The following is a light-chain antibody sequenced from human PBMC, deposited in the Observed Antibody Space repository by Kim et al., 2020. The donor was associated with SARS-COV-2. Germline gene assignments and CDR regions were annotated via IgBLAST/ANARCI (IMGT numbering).Light chain of an antibody. CDR3: AAWDDSLSGWV. J-gene: IGLJ3*02. CDR2: RNN. V-gene: IGLV1-47*01. Sequence: GPGVTITCSGNSSNIGSNYVYWYQQLPGTAPKLLIYRNNQRPSGVPDRFSGSKSGTSASLAISGLRSEDEADYYCAAWDDSLSGWVFGGGTQLTVL. CDR1: SSNIGSNY.